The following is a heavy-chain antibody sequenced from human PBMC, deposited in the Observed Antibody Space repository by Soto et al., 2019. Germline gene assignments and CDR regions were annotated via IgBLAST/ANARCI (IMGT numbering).Heavy chain of an antibody. Sequence: SETLSLTCTVSGGSISSCYWSWIRQPPGKGLEWIGYVHDSGSTNYNPSLKSRVPISIDTSKNQFSLKLSSVTAADTAVYYCARARPGHQRWGDFDSWGQGTLVTVSS. V-gene: IGHV4-59*01. CDR2: VHDSGST. CDR3: ARARPGHQRWGDFDS. CDR1: GGSISSCY. D-gene: IGHD3-10*01. J-gene: IGHJ4*02.